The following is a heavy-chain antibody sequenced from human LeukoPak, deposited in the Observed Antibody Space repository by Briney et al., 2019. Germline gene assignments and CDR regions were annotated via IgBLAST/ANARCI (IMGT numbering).Heavy chain of an antibody. Sequence: PGGSLRLSCAASGFTFSNAWMTWVRQAPGKALEWVGRIKSKTDGGTTDYAAPVTDRFSISRDDSKGMLFLQMNSLRTEDTALYYCTTYSHYYDYWGQGTQVTVSS. CDR3: TTYSHYYDY. J-gene: IGHJ4*02. CDR2: IKSKTDGGTT. V-gene: IGHV3-15*01. D-gene: IGHD4-11*01. CDR1: GFTFSNAW.